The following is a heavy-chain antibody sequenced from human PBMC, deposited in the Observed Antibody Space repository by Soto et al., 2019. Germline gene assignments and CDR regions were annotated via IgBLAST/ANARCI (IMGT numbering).Heavy chain of an antibody. V-gene: IGHV3-21*01. J-gene: IGHJ4*02. CDR1: GFTFSSYS. D-gene: IGHD2-15*01. CDR3: ASVVVVAATTDY. CDR2: ISSSSSYI. Sequence: PGGSLRLSCAASGFTFSSYSMNWVRQAPGKGLEWVSSISSSSSYIYYADSVKGRFTISRDNAKNSLYLQMNSLRAEDTAVYYCASVVVVAATTDYWGQGTLVTVSS.